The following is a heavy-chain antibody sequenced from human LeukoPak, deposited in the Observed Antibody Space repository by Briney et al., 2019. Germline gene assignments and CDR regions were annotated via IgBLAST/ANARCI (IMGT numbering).Heavy chain of an antibody. D-gene: IGHD3-10*01. V-gene: IGHV3-21*01. CDR2: ISSSSSYI. J-gene: IGHJ4*02. CDR1: GFTFSSYS. CDR3: ARETYGSGSCDY. Sequence: GGSLRLSCAASGFTFSSYSMNWVRQAPGKRLEWVSSISSSSSYIYYADSVEGRSTISRDNAKNSLYLQMNSLRAEDTAVYYCARETYGSGSCDYWGQGTLVTVSS.